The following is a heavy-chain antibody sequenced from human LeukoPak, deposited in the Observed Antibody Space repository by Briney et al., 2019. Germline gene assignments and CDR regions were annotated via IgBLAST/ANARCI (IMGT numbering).Heavy chain of an antibody. Sequence: SVKVSCKASGGTFSSYAISWVRQAPGQGLEWMGGIIPIFGTANYAQKFQGRVTITADESTSTAYMELSSLRSEDTAVYYCASSSGSYMGAPATGYYYYYYMGVWGKGTTVTVSS. V-gene: IGHV1-69*13. CDR2: IIPIFGTA. CDR1: GGTFSSYA. D-gene: IGHD1-26*01. CDR3: ASSSGSYMGAPATGYYYYYYMGV. J-gene: IGHJ6*03.